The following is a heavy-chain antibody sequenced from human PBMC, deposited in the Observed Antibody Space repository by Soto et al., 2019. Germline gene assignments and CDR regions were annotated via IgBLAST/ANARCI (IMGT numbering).Heavy chain of an antibody. D-gene: IGHD5-18*01. CDR3: ARVKYSPPYYYYSGMDV. Sequence: QVQLVQSGAEVKKPGASVKVSCKASGYTFTSYGISWVRQAPGQGLEWMGWISAYNGNTNYAQKLQGRVTMTTDTSTSTAYMELRSLRSDDTAMYYCARVKYSPPYYYYSGMDVWGQGTTVTVSP. V-gene: IGHV1-18*01. J-gene: IGHJ6*01. CDR2: ISAYNGNT. CDR1: GYTFTSYG.